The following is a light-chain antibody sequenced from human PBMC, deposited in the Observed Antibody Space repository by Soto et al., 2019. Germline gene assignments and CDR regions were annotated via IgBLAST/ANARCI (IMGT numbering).Light chain of an antibody. CDR1: QGISSF. J-gene: IGKJ5*01. V-gene: IGKV1-27*01. CDR2: DAS. Sequence: DIQMTQSPSSRSASVGDRVTITCRASQGISSFVAWYQQKPGKVPRLLISDASTLQSGVPSRFSGSGSGTDFTLTITSLQPEDVATYYCQKYSSVITFGQGTRLEIK. CDR3: QKYSSVIT.